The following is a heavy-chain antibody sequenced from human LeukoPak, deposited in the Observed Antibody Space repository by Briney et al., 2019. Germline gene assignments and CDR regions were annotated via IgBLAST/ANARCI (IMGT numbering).Heavy chain of an antibody. CDR1: GYTFTNYD. D-gene: IGHD2-2*02. CDR2: MNPNSGNT. J-gene: IGHJ6*03. CDR3: ARGLGDCTSTSCYNGGYYYMDV. Sequence: ASVKVSCKASGYTFTNYDINWVRQATGQGLEWMGWMNPNSGNTGYAQKFQGRVTMTRTTSISTAYLELSSLRSEDTAVYYCARGLGDCTSTSCYNGGYYYMDVWGKGTTVIVSS. V-gene: IGHV1-8*01.